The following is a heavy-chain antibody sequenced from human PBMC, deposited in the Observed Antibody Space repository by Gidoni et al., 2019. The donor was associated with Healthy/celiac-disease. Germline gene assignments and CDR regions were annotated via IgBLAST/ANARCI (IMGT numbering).Heavy chain of an antibody. CDR1: GATFSSYA. CDR2: IIPIFGTA. J-gene: IGHJ4*02. V-gene: IGHV1-69*06. CDR3: ARSPYKMVAAAGNFDY. Sequence: QVQLVQSGAEVKKPGSSVKVSCKASGATFSSYAISWVRQAPGQGLEWMGGIIPIFGTANYAQKFQGRVTITADKSTSTAYMELSSLRSEDTAVYYCARSPYKMVAAAGNFDYWGQGTLVTVSS. D-gene: IGHD6-13*01.